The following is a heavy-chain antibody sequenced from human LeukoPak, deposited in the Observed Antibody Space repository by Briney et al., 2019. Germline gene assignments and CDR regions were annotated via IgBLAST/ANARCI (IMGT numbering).Heavy chain of an antibody. J-gene: IGHJ4*02. Sequence: SETLSLTCTVSGGSISSYYWSWIRQPAGKGLEWIGRIYTSGSTNYNPSLKSRVTMSVDTSKNQFSLKLSSVTAADTAVYYCARDAYYYDGSGYSQFDYWGQGTLVTVSS. D-gene: IGHD3-22*01. CDR2: IYTSGST. CDR1: GGSISSYY. V-gene: IGHV4-4*07. CDR3: ARDAYYYDGSGYSQFDY.